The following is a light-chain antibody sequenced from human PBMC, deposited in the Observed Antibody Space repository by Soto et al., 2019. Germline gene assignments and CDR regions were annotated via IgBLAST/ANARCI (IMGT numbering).Light chain of an antibody. CDR2: GVS. CDR1: QSVSSNY. V-gene: IGKV3-20*01. J-gene: IGKJ1*01. CDR3: LQYGSSPWT. Sequence: EIVLTQSPGTLSLSPGERATLSYRASQSVSSNYLAWYQQKPGQAPRLLMYGVSSRATGIPDRFSGSGSGTDFTLTISRLEPEDFAVYYCLQYGSSPWTFGQGTKVEIK.